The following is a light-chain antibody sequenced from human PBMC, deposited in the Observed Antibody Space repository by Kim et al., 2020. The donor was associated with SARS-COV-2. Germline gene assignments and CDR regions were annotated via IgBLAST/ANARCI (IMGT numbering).Light chain of an antibody. CDR2: DAS. Sequence: DIQMTQSPPSLSASVGDRVTITCQASQDISNYLNWYQHKPGKAPKLLIYDASNLETGVPSRFSGSGSWTDFTFTISSLQPEDVATYYCQQYDNLPPFTFGQGTKLEI. J-gene: IGKJ2*01. CDR1: QDISNY. V-gene: IGKV1-33*01. CDR3: QQYDNLPPFT.